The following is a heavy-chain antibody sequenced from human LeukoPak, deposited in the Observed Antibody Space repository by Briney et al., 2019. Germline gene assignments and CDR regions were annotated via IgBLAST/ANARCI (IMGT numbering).Heavy chain of an antibody. D-gene: IGHD1-26*01. J-gene: IGHJ3*02. Sequence: ASVKVSCKASGYTFTGYYMHWVRQAPGQGLEWMGRINPNSGGTNYAQKFQGRVTMTRDTSISTAYMELSRLRSDDTAVYYCAREWELRFAFDIRGQGTMVTVSS. CDR3: AREWELRFAFDI. V-gene: IGHV1-2*06. CDR2: INPNSGGT. CDR1: GYTFTGYY.